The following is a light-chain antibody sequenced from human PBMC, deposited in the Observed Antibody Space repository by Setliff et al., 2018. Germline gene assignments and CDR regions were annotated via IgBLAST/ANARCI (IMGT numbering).Light chain of an antibody. CDR2: DVY. Sequence: QSALAQPRSVSGSPGQSVSISCTGTSSDVGGSNYVSWYQQHPGRAPKLMIYDVYRRPSGVPDRFSGSKSGNTASLTISGLQAEDEADYYCCSYAGIYTYVFGSGTKVTVL. CDR3: CSYAGIYTYV. V-gene: IGLV2-11*01. CDR1: SSDVGGSNY. J-gene: IGLJ1*01.